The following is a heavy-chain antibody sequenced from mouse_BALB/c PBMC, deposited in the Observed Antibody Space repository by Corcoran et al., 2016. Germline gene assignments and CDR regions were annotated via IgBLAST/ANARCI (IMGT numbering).Heavy chain of an antibody. V-gene: IGHV14-3*02. CDR1: GFNIKDTY. CDR2: IDPANGNT. J-gene: IGHJ4*01. D-gene: IGHD2-1*01. CDR3: DGSGGNYVGAMDS. Sequence: EVQLQQSGAELVKPGASVKLSCTASGFNIKDTYIHGVSQRPEHGLEWIGRIDPANGNTKYDPKFQGKATITADKSSNTGYLQLSSLTSEDTAVYYCDGSGGNYVGAMDSWGQGTSVTVSS.